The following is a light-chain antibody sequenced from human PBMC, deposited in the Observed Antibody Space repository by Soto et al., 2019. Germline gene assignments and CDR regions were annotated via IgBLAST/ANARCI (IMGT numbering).Light chain of an antibody. CDR2: DTS. CDR3: QRYNNWPLT. CDR1: QGIGDT. Sequence: EIVLTQSPGILSLSPGERASLSCRASQGIGDTLAWYQHKPGQTPRLLIYDTSTRATGVPARFSGSRSGTEFTLTINSLQSEDFAVYYCQRYNNWPLTFGGGTKVDIK. V-gene: IGKV3-15*01. J-gene: IGKJ4*01.